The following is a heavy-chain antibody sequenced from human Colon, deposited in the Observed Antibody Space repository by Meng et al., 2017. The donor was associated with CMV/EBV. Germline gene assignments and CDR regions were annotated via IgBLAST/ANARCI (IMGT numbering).Heavy chain of an antibody. V-gene: IGHV4-59*01. CDR2: MYQGGST. J-gene: IGHJ5*02. CDR3: ARGRNWFDP. Sequence: SETLSLTCTVSNGSISNSYCSWIHQSPGKGLEWIGHMYQGGSTKYNPSLESRITMSVDTSKNQFSLRLSSVTAEDTAVYYCARGRNWFDPWGRGTLVTVSS. CDR1: NGSISNSY.